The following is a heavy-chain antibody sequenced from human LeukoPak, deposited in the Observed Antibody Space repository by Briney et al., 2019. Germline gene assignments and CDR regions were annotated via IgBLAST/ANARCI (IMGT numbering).Heavy chain of an antibody. D-gene: IGHD3-9*01. CDR1: GFTFSNYA. CDR2: ITNSGGST. V-gene: IGHV3-23*01. Sequence: AGGSLRLSCAASGFTFSNYAMYWIRQAPGKGLEWVSSITNSGGSTNYADSVKGRFTISRDNSKNTLYLQMNSLRAEDTALYYYAKGGMTGYYPYDYWGQGTLSPSPQ. J-gene: IGHJ4*02. CDR3: AKGGMTGYYPYDY.